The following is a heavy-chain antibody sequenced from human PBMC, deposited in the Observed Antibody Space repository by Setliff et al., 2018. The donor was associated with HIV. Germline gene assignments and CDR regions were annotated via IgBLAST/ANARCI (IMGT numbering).Heavy chain of an antibody. CDR3: ARGQWPAPRPDFSDGYYNYGMDV. Sequence: PSETLSLTCTVSGGSIRSHYWNWIRQPPGKGLEWIAYFNYSGSPNYNPSLKSRVTMSVDTSKNQISLTLTSVTAADAAVYYCARGQWPAPRPDFSDGYYNYGMDVWGQGTTVTVSS. V-gene: IGHV4-59*11. CDR1: GGSIRSHY. J-gene: IGHJ6*02. D-gene: IGHD2-2*01. CDR2: FNYSGSP.